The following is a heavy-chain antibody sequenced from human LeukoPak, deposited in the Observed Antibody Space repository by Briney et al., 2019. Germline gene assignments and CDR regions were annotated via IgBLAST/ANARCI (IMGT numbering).Heavy chain of an antibody. Sequence: PGGSLRLSCAASGFTFSNYWMSWVRQAPGKRLEWVANMNIDGSEKYYADSVKGRFSISRDNARNSVYLQMASLRVEDTAVYYCARDPVEWELLLDYWGQGTLVTVSS. V-gene: IGHV3-7*01. J-gene: IGHJ4*02. D-gene: IGHD1-26*01. CDR3: ARDPVEWELLLDY. CDR1: GFTFSNYW. CDR2: MNIDGSEK.